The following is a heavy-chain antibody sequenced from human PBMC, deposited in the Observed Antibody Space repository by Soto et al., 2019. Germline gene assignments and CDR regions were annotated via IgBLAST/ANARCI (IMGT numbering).Heavy chain of an antibody. D-gene: IGHD6-13*01. CDR1: GGSISSSSYY. J-gene: IGHJ4*02. CDR3: ARLSPLAAAPIYFDY. V-gene: IGHV4-39*01. CDR2: IYYSGST. Sequence: SETLSLTCTVSGGSISSSSYYWGWIRQPPGKGLEWIGSIYYSGSTYYNPSLKSRVTISVDTSKNQFSLKLRSVTAADTAVYYCARLSPLAAAPIYFDYWGQGTLVTVSS.